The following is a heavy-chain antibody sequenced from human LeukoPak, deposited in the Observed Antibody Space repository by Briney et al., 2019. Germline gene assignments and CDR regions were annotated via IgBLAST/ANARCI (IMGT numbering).Heavy chain of an antibody. CDR2: ISSSSSYI. V-gene: IGHV3-21*01. CDR3: ARDVYYDILTGSVGMDV. D-gene: IGHD3-9*01. Sequence: GGSLRLSCAASGFTFSSYSMNWVRQAPGKGLEWVSSISSSSSYIYYADSVKGRFTISRDNAKNSLYLQMNSLRAEGTAVYYCARDVYYDILTGSVGMDVWGKGTTVTVSS. CDR1: GFTFSSYS. J-gene: IGHJ6*04.